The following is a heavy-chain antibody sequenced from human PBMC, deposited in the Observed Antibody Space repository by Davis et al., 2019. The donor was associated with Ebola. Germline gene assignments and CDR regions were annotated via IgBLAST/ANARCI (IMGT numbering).Heavy chain of an antibody. J-gene: IGHJ1*01. CDR3: AREYCGTDCDSEYFLH. CDR2: IISFYGTA. D-gene: IGHD2-21*02. CDR1: GGTFSSYA. V-gene: IGHV1-69*13. Sequence: SVKVSCKASGGTFSSYAISWVRQAPGQGLDWMGGIISFYGTANYAQKFQGRVTITADESTSTAYLELSSLRSEDTAVYYCAREYCGTDCDSEYFLHWGRGTLVTVSS.